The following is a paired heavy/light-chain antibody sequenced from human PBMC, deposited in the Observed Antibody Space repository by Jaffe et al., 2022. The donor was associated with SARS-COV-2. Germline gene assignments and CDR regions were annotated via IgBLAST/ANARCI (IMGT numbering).Light chain of an antibody. V-gene: IGKV4-1*01. Sequence: DIVMTQSPDSLALSLGERATINCKSSQSILQSSNNQNYNYIAWYQQKPGQSPKLLIYWASTRESRVPDRFSGSGSGTDFTLTISSLQAEDVAVYYCQQYYSGPLSFGGGTKVEIK. CDR2: WAS. CDR3: QQYYSGPLS. J-gene: IGKJ4*01. CDR1: QSILQSSNNQNY.
Heavy chain of an antibody. D-gene: IGHD3-9*01. CDR3: ARLPTGYPNWFGP. CDR1: GGSISTSSSS. J-gene: IGHJ5*02. CDR2: LHNSGTT. V-gene: IGHV4-39*01. Sequence: QLQLQESGPGLVKPSETLSLTCTVSGGSISTSSSSWGWVRQPPGKGLEWIGTLHNSGTTYYNPSLKSRVTISVDTSKNQFSLNLSSVTAADTAVYYCARLPTGYPNWFGPWGQGTLVTVSS.